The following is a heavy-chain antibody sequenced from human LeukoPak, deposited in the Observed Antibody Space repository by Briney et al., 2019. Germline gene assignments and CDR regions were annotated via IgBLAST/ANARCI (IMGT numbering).Heavy chain of an antibody. V-gene: IGHV3-15*01. CDR2: IKSKTDGGAI. D-gene: IGHD5-12*01. CDR1: GVTFNRAW. J-gene: IGHJ4*02. CDR3: TTAWKFGYVGYDYFDH. Sequence: GGSLRLSCAASGVTFNRAWVSWVRQAPGKGLEWVGRIKSKTDGGAIDYAAPVNGRFIISRDDSKTTLYLKMNSLKTEDTAVYYCTTAWKFGYVGYDYFDHWGQGTLVTVSS.